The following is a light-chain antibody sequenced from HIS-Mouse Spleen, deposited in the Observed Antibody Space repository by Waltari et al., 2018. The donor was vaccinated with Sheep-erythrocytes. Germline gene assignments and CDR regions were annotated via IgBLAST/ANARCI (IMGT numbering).Light chain of an antibody. Sequence: SYELTQPPSVSVSPGQTASITCSGDKLGDKYACWYQQKPGQPPVLVIYQDSKRPSGIPGGFSGSNSGNTATLTISGTQAMDEADDYCQAWDSSTAWVFGGGTKLTVL. CDR1: KLGDKY. CDR2: QDS. J-gene: IGLJ3*02. V-gene: IGLV3-1*01. CDR3: QAWDSSTAWV.